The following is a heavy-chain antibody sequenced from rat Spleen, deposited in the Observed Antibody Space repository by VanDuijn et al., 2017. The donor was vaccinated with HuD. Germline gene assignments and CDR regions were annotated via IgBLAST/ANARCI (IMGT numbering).Heavy chain of an antibody. Sequence: EVQLVESGGGLVQPGRSLKLSCAVSGFTSTSFPVAWVRQAPTKGLEWVASISNSGGDTYFPDSVKGRFSISRDNAKTTLYLQMDSLRSEDTATYYCARRYDFDFWGQGVMVTVSS. CDR2: ISNSGGDT. CDR3: ARRYDFDF. CDR1: GFTSTSFP. J-gene: IGHJ2*01. V-gene: IGHV5-46*01. D-gene: IGHD2-1*01.